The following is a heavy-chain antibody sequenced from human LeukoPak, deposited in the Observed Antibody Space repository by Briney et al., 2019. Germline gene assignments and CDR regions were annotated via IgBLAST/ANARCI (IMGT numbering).Heavy chain of an antibody. J-gene: IGHJ4*02. CDR3: ARALGRYFDY. CDR1: GGSISLYS. Sequence: PSETLSLTCTVSGGSISLYSWSWIRQPPGKGLEWIGHIYYSGSINYNPSLKSRVTISPDTSKNQFSLKLSSVTAADTAVYYCARALGRYFDYWGQGTLVTVSS. V-gene: IGHV4-59*01. CDR2: IYYSGSI. D-gene: IGHD6-13*01.